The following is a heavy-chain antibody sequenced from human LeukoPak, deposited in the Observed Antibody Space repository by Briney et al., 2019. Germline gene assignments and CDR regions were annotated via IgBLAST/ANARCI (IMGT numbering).Heavy chain of an antibody. V-gene: IGHV3-21*01. CDR2: ISSSSSYI. D-gene: IGHD3-9*01. J-gene: IGHJ4*02. CDR1: GFTFSNYW. Sequence: PGGSLRLSCAASGFTFSNYWMHWVRQAPGKGLEWVSSISSSSSYIYYADSVKGRFTISRDNAKNSLYLQMNSLRAEDTAVYYCARDHYDILTGYPKYYFDYWGQGTLVTVSS. CDR3: ARDHYDILTGYPKYYFDY.